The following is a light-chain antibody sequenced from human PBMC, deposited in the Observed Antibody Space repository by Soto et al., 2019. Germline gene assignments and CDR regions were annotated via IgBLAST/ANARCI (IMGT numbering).Light chain of an antibody. V-gene: IGKV1-5*01. CDR1: PSVCTW. Sequence: DIQMTQSPSTLSASVGDRVPITCRASPSVCTWLAWYQQKPGKAPKFLTYDASSLESGVPSRFSGSGSGTDFTLTISSLQPDDFASYYCQQYSSSPLTFGGGTKVEVK. CDR3: QQYSSSPLT. CDR2: DAS. J-gene: IGKJ4*01.